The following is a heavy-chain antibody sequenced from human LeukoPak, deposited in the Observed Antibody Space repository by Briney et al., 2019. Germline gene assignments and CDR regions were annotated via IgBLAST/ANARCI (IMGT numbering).Heavy chain of an antibody. Sequence: HSGGSLRLSCSASGFTFSSYAMHWVRQAPGKGLEYGSAISSNGGSTYYADSVKGRFTISRDNSKNTLYLQMSSLRAEDTAVYYCVKDLPNGGSWGQGTLVTVSS. CDR2: ISSNGGST. J-gene: IGHJ4*02. CDR3: VKDLPNGGS. V-gene: IGHV3-64D*06. CDR1: GFTFSSYA. D-gene: IGHD3-16*01.